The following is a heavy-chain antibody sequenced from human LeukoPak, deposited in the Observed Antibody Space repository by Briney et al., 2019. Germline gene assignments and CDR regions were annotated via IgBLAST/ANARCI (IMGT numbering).Heavy chain of an antibody. V-gene: IGHV4-59*08. CDR3: ARLTYDQYYFDY. D-gene: IGHD3-22*01. Sequence: SETLSLTCTVSGGSTSSYYWSWIRQPPGKGLEWIGYIYYSGSTNYNPSLKSRVTISVDTSKNQFSLKLSSVTAADTAVYYCARLTYDQYYFDYWGQGTLVTVSS. CDR1: GGSTSSYY. CDR2: IYYSGST. J-gene: IGHJ4*02.